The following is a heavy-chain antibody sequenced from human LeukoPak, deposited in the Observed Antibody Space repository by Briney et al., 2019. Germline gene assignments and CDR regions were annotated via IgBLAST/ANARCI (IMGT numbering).Heavy chain of an antibody. CDR3: AKTSCCDSSAYHTDY. J-gene: IGHJ4*02. Sequence: ASVKVSCKASGFTFSNSAIQWVRQARGQRLEWIGWIIVGSGRTHYAQNLQERLTITRDMSTNTAYMELNSLRAEDTAVYYCAKTSCCDSSAYHTDYWGQGTLVTVSS. V-gene: IGHV1-58*02. CDR2: IIVGSGRT. D-gene: IGHD3-22*01. CDR1: GFTFSNSA.